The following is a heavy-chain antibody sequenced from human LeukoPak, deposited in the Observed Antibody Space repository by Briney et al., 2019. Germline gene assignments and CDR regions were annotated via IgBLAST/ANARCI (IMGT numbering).Heavy chain of an antibody. CDR2: IYTSGST. CDR1: GGSFSNYY. V-gene: IGHV4-4*07. Sequence: PSETLSLTCTASGGSFSNYYWSWIRQPAGEGLEWIACIYTSGSTTYSPSLKSRVTMSVDTSKDQFSLQLSSVTAADSAVYYCARQYFGSGKYYYAIYVWGQGTTVTVSS. J-gene: IGHJ6*02. D-gene: IGHD3-10*01. CDR3: ARQYFGSGKYYYAIYV.